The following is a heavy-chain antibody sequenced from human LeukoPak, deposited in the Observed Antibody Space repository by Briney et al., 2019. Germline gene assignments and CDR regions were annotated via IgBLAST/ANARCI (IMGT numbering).Heavy chain of an antibody. V-gene: IGHV1-2*04. CDR1: GYTFTVYY. J-gene: IGHJ4*02. D-gene: IGHD6-19*01. Sequence: GASVKVSCTASGYTFTVYYMHWVRQAPGQGLEWMGWINPNSGGTNYAQKFQGWVTMTRDTSISTAYMELSRLRSDDTAVYYCARRIAVAGTYYFDYWGQGTLVTVSS. CDR3: ARRIAVAGTYYFDY. CDR2: INPNSGGT.